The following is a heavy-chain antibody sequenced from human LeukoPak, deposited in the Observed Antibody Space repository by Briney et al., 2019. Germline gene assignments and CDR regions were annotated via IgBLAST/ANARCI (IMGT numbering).Heavy chain of an antibody. CDR1: GGTFSSYA. J-gene: IGHJ4*02. Sequence: ASMKVSCKASGGTFSSYAISWVRQAPGQGLEWMGIINPSGGSTSYAQKFQGRVTMTRDTSTSTVYMELSSLRSEDTAVYYCARSLSSGSFDYWGQGTLVTVSS. CDR2: INPSGGST. V-gene: IGHV1-46*01. CDR3: ARSLSSGSFDY. D-gene: IGHD6-19*01.